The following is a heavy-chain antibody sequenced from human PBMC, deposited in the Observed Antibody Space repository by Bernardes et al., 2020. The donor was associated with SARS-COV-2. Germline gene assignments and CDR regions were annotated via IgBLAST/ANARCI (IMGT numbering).Heavy chain of an antibody. D-gene: IGHD3-3*01. CDR2: IYYSGST. CDR3: GRAPTYSDFWSGYYAFDS. CDR1: GGSISSGGYC. V-gene: IGHV4-31*03. Sequence: TLSLTCTVSGGSISSGGYCWSWIRQHPGKGLEWIGCIYYSGSTYYNPSLKSRVTMSVDTSKNQFSLRLSSVTAADTAVYYCGRAPTYSDFWSGYYAFDSWGQGTLVTVSS. J-gene: IGHJ4*02.